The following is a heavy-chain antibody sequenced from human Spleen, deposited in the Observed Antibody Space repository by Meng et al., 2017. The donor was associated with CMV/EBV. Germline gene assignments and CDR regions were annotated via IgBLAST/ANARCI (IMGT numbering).Heavy chain of an antibody. D-gene: IGHD6-13*01. J-gene: IGHJ4*02. V-gene: IGHV3-23*01. CDR2: ITGSSRST. Sequence: GESLKISCAASGFTFSSYSMNWVRQAPGKGLEWVSAITGSSRSTYYADSVKGRFTISRDNSKNTLYLQLNSLRAEDTAVYYCAKAFSSSWYREYYDYWGQGTLVTVSS. CDR1: GFTFSSYS. CDR3: AKAFSSSWYREYYDY.